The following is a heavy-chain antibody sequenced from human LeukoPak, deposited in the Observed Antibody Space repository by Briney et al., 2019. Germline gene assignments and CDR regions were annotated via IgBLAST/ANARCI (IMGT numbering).Heavy chain of an antibody. CDR2: ISSNGGST. Sequence: GGSLRLSCAASGFTFSSYAMHWVRQAPGKGLEYVSAISSNGGSTYYANSVKGRFTISRDNSKNTLYLQMNSLRAEDTAVYYCAKARLLWFGELSAFDYWGQGTLVTVSS. V-gene: IGHV3-64*04. CDR3: AKARLLWFGELSAFDY. J-gene: IGHJ4*02. D-gene: IGHD3-10*01. CDR1: GFTFSSYA.